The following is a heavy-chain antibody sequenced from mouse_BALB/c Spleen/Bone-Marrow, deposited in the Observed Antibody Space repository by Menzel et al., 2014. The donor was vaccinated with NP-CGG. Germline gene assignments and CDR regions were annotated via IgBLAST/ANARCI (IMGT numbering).Heavy chain of an antibody. J-gene: IGHJ1*01. D-gene: IGHD2-1*01. CDR1: GFTFSSFG. Sequence: DVQLVESGGGLVQPGGSRKLSCAASGFTFSSFGMHWVRQAPEKGLERVAYISSGSSTIYYADTVKGRFTISRDNPKNTLFLQMTSLRSEDTAMYYCARYYGNYSGYFDVWGAGTTVTVSS. CDR3: ARYYGNYSGYFDV. V-gene: IGHV5-17*02. CDR2: ISSGSSTI.